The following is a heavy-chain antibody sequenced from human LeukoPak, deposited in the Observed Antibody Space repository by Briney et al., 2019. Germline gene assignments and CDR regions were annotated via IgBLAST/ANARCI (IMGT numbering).Heavy chain of an antibody. CDR1: GGTFSSYA. CDR3: ARDRYDILTVYYYYYGMDV. D-gene: IGHD3-9*01. V-gene: IGHV1-69*06. CDR2: IIPIFGTA. Sequence: SVKVSCKASGGTFSSYAISWVRQAPGQGLEWMEGIIPIFGTANYAQKLQGRVTITADKSTSTAYMELRSLRSDDTAVYYCARDRYDILTVYYYYYGMDVWGKGTTVTVSS. J-gene: IGHJ6*04.